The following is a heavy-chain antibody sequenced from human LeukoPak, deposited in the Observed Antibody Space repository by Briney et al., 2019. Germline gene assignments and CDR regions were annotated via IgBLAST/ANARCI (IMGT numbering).Heavy chain of an antibody. J-gene: IGHJ4*02. CDR2: ISGSGGST. Sequence: GGSLRPSCAASGFTFSSYAMSWVRQAPGKGLEWVSAISGSGGSTYYADSVKGRFTISRDNSKNTLYLQMNSLRAEDTAVYYCAKGDLVAATPYYFDYWGQGTLVTVSS. D-gene: IGHD2-15*01. CDR1: GFTFSSYA. CDR3: AKGDLVAATPYYFDY. V-gene: IGHV3-23*01.